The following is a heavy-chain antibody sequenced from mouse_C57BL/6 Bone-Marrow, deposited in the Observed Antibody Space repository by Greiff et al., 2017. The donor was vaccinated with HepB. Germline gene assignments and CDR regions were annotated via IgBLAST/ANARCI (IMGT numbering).Heavy chain of an antibody. Sequence: EVQLVESGAELVRPGASVKLSCTASGFNIKDDYMHWVKQRPEQGLEWIGWIDPENGDTEYASKFQGKATITADTSSNTAYLQLSSLTSEDTAVYYCTCTVVATWGDAMDYWGQGTSVTVSS. J-gene: IGHJ4*01. CDR2: IDPENGDT. D-gene: IGHD1-1*01. V-gene: IGHV14-4*01. CDR3: TCTVVATWGDAMDY. CDR1: GFNIKDDY.